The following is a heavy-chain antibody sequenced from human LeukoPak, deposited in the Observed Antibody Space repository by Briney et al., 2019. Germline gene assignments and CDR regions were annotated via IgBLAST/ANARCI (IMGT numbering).Heavy chain of an antibody. J-gene: IGHJ4*02. CDR2: IYYSGST. V-gene: IGHV4-59*12. Sequence: SETLSLTCTVSGGSISSYYWSWIRQPPGKGLEWIGYIYYSGSTNYNPSLKSRVTIPVDTSKNQFSLKLSSVTAADTAVYYCARGTRWFRHPGWDYWGQGTLVTVSS. D-gene: IGHD4-23*01. CDR1: GGSISSYY. CDR3: ARGTRWFRHPGWDY.